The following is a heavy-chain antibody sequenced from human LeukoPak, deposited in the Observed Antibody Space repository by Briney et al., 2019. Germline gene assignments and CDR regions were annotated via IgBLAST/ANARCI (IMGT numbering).Heavy chain of an antibody. CDR1: GVSISYYY. D-gene: IGHD3-10*01. J-gene: IGHJ2*01. Sequence: PSETLSLTCTVSGVSISYYYWSWIRQPPGKGLEWIGHIYYSGSTNHNPSLKSRVTISLDTSKNQFSLMLSSVTAADTAVYYCANRRGDWYFDLWGCGTLVTVSS. CDR2: IYYSGST. CDR3: ANRRGDWYFDL. V-gene: IGHV4-59*01.